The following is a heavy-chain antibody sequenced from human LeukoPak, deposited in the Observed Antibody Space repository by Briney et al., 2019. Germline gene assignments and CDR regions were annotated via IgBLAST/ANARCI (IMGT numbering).Heavy chain of an antibody. CDR1: GFTFSSYW. CDR3: ARSDYYDSSGNFYFDY. Sequence: GGSLRLSXTVSGFTFSSYWMSWVRQAPGKGLEWVANIKQGGSEKNYVDSVKGRFTISRDNAKNSLYLQMNSLRAEDTAVYYCARSDYYDSSGNFYFDYWGQGTLVTVSS. V-gene: IGHV3-7*01. D-gene: IGHD3-22*01. CDR2: IKQGGSEK. J-gene: IGHJ4*02.